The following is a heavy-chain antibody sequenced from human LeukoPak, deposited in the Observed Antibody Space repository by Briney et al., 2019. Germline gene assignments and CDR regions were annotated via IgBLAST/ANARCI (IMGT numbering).Heavy chain of an antibody. D-gene: IGHD3-10*01. CDR1: GCTFSSYA. CDR2: ISGSGGST. J-gene: IGHJ4*02. CDR3: AKQVLLWFGEFLDY. V-gene: IGHV3-23*01. Sequence: PGGSLRLSCAASGCTFSSYAMSWVRQAPGKGLEWVSAISGSGGSTYYADSVKGRFTISRDNSKNTLYLQMNSLRAEDTAVYYCAKQVLLWFGEFLDYWGQGTLVTVSS.